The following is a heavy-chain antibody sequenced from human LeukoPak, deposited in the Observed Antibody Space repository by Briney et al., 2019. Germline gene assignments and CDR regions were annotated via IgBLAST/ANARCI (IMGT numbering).Heavy chain of an antibody. CDR2: IYYSGST. CDR3: ARDQVGVGASYFDY. D-gene: IGHD1-26*01. J-gene: IGHJ4*02. V-gene: IGHV4-59*01. CDR1: GGSISSYY. Sequence: PSQTLSLTCTVSGGSISSYYWSWIRQPPGKGLEWIGYIYYSGSTNYNPSLKSRVTISVDTSKNQFSLKLSSVTAADTAVYYCARDQVGVGASYFDYWGQGTLVTVFS.